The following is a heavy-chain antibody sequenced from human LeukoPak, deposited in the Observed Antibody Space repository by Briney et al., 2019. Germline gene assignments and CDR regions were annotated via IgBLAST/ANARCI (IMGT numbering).Heavy chain of an antibody. CDR3: AREYGQWLVGGDYYYYGMDV. Sequence: GGSLRLSCAASGFTFSSYGMHCVRQAPGKGLEWVAVIWYDGSNKYYADSVKGRFTISRDNSKNTLYLQMNSLRAEDTAVYYCAREYGQWLVGGDYYYYGMDVWGQGTTVTVSS. J-gene: IGHJ6*02. CDR1: GFTFSSYG. V-gene: IGHV3-33*01. CDR2: IWYDGSNK. D-gene: IGHD6-19*01.